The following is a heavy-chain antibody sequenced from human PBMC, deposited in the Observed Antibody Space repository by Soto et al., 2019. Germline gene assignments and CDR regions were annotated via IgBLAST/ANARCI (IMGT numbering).Heavy chain of an antibody. D-gene: IGHD2-2*01. J-gene: IGHJ6*02. V-gene: IGHV3-48*03. CDR2: ISSSGSTI. CDR3: ARGHRYIVVVPAGGSYYYYYGMDV. Sequence: GGSLRLSCAASGFTFSSYEMNWVRQAPGKGLEWVSYISSSGSTIYYADSVKGRFTISRDNVKNSLYLQMNSLRAEDTAVYYCARGHRYIVVVPAGGSYYYYYGMDVWGQGTTVTVSS. CDR1: GFTFSSYE.